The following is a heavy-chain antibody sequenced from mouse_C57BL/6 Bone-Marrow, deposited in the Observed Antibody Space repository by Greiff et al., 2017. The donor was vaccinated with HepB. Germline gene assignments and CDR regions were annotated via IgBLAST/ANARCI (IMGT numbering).Heavy chain of an antibody. V-gene: IGHV10-1*01. Sequence: EVQLVESGGGLVQPKGSLKLSCAASGFSFNTYAMNWVRQAPGKGLEWVARIRSKSNNYATYYADSVKDRFTISRDDSESMLYLQMNNLKTEYTAMYYCGRGNWVYAMDYWGQGTSVTVSS. D-gene: IGHD4-1*01. J-gene: IGHJ4*01. CDR2: IRSKSNNYAT. CDR3: GRGNWVYAMDY. CDR1: GFSFNTYA.